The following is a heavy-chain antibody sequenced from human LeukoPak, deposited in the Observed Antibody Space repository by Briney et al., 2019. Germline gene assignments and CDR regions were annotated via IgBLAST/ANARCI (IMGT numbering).Heavy chain of an antibody. V-gene: IGHV4-59*01. D-gene: IGHD4-17*01. CDR3: ARDSHYGDYIRSYYYGMDV. CDR2: IYYRGST. J-gene: IGHJ6*02. CDR1: GGSISSYY. Sequence: SETLSLTCTVSGGSISSYYWSWIRQPPGKGLEWIGYIYYRGSTNYNPSLKSRVTISVDTSKNQFSLKLSSVTAADTAVYYCARDSHYGDYIRSYYYGMDVWGQGTTVTVSS.